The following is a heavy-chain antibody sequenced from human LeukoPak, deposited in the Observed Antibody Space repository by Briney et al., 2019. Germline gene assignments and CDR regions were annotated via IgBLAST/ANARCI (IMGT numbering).Heavy chain of an antibody. CDR2: VSGSGSAV. V-gene: IGHV3-48*01. CDR3: VRQFAS. Sequence: GGSLGLSCAASGFTFGDHIMNWVRQLPGKRLEWVAYVSGSGSAVYYADSVKGRFTVSRDNGKSSLYLQMNSLRVEDTALYYCVRQFASWGQGTLVTVSS. J-gene: IGHJ4*02. CDR1: GFTFGDHI.